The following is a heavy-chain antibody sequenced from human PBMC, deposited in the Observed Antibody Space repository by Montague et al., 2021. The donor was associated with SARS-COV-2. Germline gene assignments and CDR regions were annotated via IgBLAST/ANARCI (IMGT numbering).Heavy chain of an antibody. CDR2: IYSDVST. CDR1: GFTVGSNY. J-gene: IGHJ3*01. Sequence: SLRLSCAASGFTVGSNYMSWVRQAPGKGLEWVSVIYSDVSTYYADSVKGRFTISRDNSKNTLYLQMNSLRAEDTAVYYCARVVTYAFDVWGQGTMVTVSS. D-gene: IGHD4-11*01. CDR3: ARVVTYAFDV. V-gene: IGHV3-66*01.